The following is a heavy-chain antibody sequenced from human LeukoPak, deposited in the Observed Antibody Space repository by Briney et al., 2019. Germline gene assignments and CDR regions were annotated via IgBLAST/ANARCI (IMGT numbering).Heavy chain of an antibody. D-gene: IGHD2-2*01. CDR1: GGSISSYY. CDR3: ARLEPVVPAASSNDAFDI. CDR2: IYYSGST. V-gene: IGHV4-59*08. J-gene: IGHJ3*02. Sequence: PSETLSLTCTVSGGSISSYYWSWIRQPPGKGLEWIGYIYYSGSTNYNPSLKSRVTISVGTSKNQFSLKLSSVTAADTAVYYCARLEPVVPAASSNDAFDIWGQGTMVTVSS.